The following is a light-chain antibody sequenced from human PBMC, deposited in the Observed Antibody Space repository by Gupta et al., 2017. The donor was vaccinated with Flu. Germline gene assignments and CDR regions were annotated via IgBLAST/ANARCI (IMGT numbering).Light chain of an antibody. V-gene: IGLV2-23*02. Sequence: RSDIEYYILVSWYHQHTHNATNLIIYEVRKRPSGVSSRFSGSKSGNTASLTISGLQSEDEADYYCCSYIGGSSWVFGGGTKLTVL. CDR1: RSDIEYYIL. CDR3: CSYIGGSSWV. CDR2: EVR. J-gene: IGLJ3*02.